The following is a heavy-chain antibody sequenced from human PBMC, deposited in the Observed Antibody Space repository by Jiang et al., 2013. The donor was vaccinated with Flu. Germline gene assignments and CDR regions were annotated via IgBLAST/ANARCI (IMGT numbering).Heavy chain of an antibody. V-gene: IGHV5-51*01. Sequence: GAEVKKPGESLKISCKGSGYSFTSYWIGWVRQMPGKGLEWMGIIYPGDSDTRYSPSFQGQVTISADKSISTAYLQWSSLKASDTAMYYCARLDTSPMVRGEELSYFDYWGQGTLVTVSS. CDR1: GYSFTSYW. D-gene: IGHD3-10*01. J-gene: IGHJ4*02. CDR2: IYPGDSDT. CDR3: ARLDTSPMVRGEELSYFDY.